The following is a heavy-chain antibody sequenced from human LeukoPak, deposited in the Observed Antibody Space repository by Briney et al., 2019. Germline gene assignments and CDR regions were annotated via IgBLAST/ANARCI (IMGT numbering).Heavy chain of an antibody. J-gene: IGHJ6*03. CDR3: ARAYGDWNDLLVCYYMDV. Sequence: ASVKVSCKASGYTFTSYGISWVRQAPGQGLEWMGWISAYNGNTNYAQKLQGRVTMTTDTSTSTAYMELRSLRSDDTAVYYCARAYGDWNDLLVCYYMDVWGKGTTVTVSS. V-gene: IGHV1-18*01. D-gene: IGHD1-1*01. CDR1: GYTFTSYG. CDR2: ISAYNGNT.